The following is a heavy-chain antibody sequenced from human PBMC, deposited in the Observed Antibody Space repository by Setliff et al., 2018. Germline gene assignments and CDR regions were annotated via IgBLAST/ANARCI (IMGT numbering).Heavy chain of an antibody. D-gene: IGHD6-19*01. Sequence: SVKVSCKASGGTFSSYAISWARQAPGQGLEWMGGIIPIFGTANYAQKFQGRVTITTSKNQFSLKLNSVTAADMAVYYCAREQWLDPPGYYYMDVWAKGTTVTVSS. CDR1: GGTFSSYA. J-gene: IGHJ6*03. CDR3: AREQWLDPPGYYYMDV. V-gene: IGHV1-69*05. CDR2: IIPIFGTA.